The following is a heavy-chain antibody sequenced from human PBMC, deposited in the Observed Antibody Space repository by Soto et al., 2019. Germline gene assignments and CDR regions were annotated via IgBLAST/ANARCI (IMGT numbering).Heavy chain of an antibody. CDR1: GYTFTSYG. CDR2: ISAYNGNT. CDR3: ARAAHCSGGSCCKGPEGY. J-gene: IGHJ4*02. D-gene: IGHD2-15*01. Sequence: QVQLVQSGAEVKKPGASVKVSCKASGYTFTSYGISWVRQAPGQGLEWMGWISAYNGNTNYAQKPQGRVTMTTDTSTSTAYMELRSLRSDDTVVDYCARAAHCSGGSCCKGPEGYWGQGTLVTVSS. V-gene: IGHV1-18*01.